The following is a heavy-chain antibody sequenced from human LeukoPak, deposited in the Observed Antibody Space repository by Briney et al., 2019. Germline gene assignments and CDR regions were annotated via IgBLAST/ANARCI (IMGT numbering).Heavy chain of an antibody. J-gene: IGHJ4*02. CDR2: IYYSGST. CDR1: GGSISSGDYY. V-gene: IGHV4-30-4*08. CDR3: ARDIGQIAALHYFDY. Sequence: PSQTLSLTCTVSGGSISSGDYYWSWIRQPPGKGLEWIGYIYYSGSTYYNPSLKSRVTISVDTSKNQFSLKLSSVTAADTAVYYCARDIGQIAALHYFDYWGQGTLVTVSS. D-gene: IGHD6-6*01.